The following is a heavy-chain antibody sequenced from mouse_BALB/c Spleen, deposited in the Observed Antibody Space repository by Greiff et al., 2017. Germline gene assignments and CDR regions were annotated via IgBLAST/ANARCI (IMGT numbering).Heavy chain of an antibody. J-gene: IGHJ2*01. Sequence: EVKLVESGGGLVKPGGSLKLPCAASGFAFSSYDMSWVRQTPEKRLEWVAYISSGGGSTYYPDTVKGRFTISRDNAKNTLYLQMSSLKSEDTAMYYCARHPIYYDYFDYWGQGTTLTVSA. D-gene: IGHD2-4*01. CDR1: GFAFSSYD. CDR2: ISSGGGST. V-gene: IGHV5-12-1*01. CDR3: ARHPIYYDYFDY.